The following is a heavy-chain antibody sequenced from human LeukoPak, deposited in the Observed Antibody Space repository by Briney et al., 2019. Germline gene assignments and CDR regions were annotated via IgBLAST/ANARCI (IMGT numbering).Heavy chain of an antibody. CDR2: IYYSGST. CDR1: GGSISSSSYY. V-gene: IGHV4-39*07. Sequence: SETLSLTCTVSGGSISSSSYYWGWIRQPPGKGLEWIGSIYYSGSTYYNPSLKSRVTISVDTSKNQFSLKLSSVTAADTAVYYCARVVVAARHWFDPWGQGTLVTVSS. J-gene: IGHJ5*02. CDR3: ARVVVAARHWFDP. D-gene: IGHD2-15*01.